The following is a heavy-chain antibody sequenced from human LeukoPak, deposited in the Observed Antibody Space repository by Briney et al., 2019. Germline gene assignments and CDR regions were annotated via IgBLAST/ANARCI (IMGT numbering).Heavy chain of an antibody. Sequence: GGSLRLSCAASGFTFDDYAMHWVRQAPGKGLEWVSGISWNSGSIGYADSVKGRFTISRDNAKNSLYLQMNSLRAEDTALYYYAKGRWGNPFDYWGQGTLVTVSS. CDR2: ISWNSGSI. J-gene: IGHJ4*02. CDR1: GFTFDDYA. V-gene: IGHV3-9*01. CDR3: AKGRWGNPFDY. D-gene: IGHD7-27*01.